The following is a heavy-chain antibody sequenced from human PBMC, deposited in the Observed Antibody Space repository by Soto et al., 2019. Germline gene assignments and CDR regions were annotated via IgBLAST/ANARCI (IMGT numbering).Heavy chain of an antibody. CDR3: AREWGVGATGAGFDY. CDR2: ISSSSSYI. Sequence: EVQLVESGGGLVKPGGSLRLSCAASGFTFSSYSMNWVRQAPGKGLEWVSSISSSSSYIYYADSVKGRFTISRDNAKNSLYLQMNILRAEDTAVYYCAREWGVGATGAGFDYWGQGTLVTVSS. CDR1: GFTFSSYS. V-gene: IGHV3-21*01. J-gene: IGHJ4*02. D-gene: IGHD1-26*01.